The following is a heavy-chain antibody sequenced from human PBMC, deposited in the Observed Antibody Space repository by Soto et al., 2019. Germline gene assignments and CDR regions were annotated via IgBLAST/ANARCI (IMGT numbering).Heavy chain of an antibody. CDR3: ARGIAVAHTKFDY. J-gene: IGHJ4*02. D-gene: IGHD6-19*01. Sequence: PSETLSLTCTVSGGSISSSTYYWGWIRQPPGKGLEWIGSIYYSGSTYYNPSLKSRVTISVDTSKNQFSLKMTSVTAADAAMYYCARGIAVAHTKFDYWGQGTRVTVSP. CDR2: IYYSGST. V-gene: IGHV4-39*01. CDR1: GGSISSSTYY.